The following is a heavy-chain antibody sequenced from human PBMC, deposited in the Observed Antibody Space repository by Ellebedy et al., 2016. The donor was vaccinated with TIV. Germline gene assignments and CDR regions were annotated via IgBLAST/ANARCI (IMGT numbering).Heavy chain of an antibody. CDR3: ARRTTMVRGIDY. CDR2: IYDIGTT. D-gene: IGHD3-10*01. J-gene: IGHJ4*02. Sequence: MPSETLSLTCDVSGASMSYNYWSWVRQPPGKGMEWIGYIYDIGTTNYNPSLKRRVAISIDTSKNHCSLKLSSVTAADTAVYFCARRTTMVRGIDYWGQGTLVTVSS. CDR1: GASMSYNY. V-gene: IGHV4-59*12.